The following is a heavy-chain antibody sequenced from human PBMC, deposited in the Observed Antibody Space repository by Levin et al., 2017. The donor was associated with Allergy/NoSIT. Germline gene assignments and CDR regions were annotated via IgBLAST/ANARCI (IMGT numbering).Heavy chain of an antibody. J-gene: IGHJ4*02. CDR1: GYTFTSYY. V-gene: IGHV1-46*01. Sequence: GESLKISCKASGYTFTSYYMHWVRQAPGQGLEWMGIINPSGGSTSYAQKFQGRVTMTRDTSTSTVYMELSSLRSEDTAVYYCARDQQWLAYYFDYWGQGTLVTVSS. D-gene: IGHD6-19*01. CDR3: ARDQQWLAYYFDY. CDR2: INPSGGST.